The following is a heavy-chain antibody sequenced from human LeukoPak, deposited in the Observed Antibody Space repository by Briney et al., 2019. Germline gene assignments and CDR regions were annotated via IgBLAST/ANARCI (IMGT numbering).Heavy chain of an antibody. V-gene: IGHV3-66*01. CDR2: IYSGGTT. CDR3: ARDQYSYAHAAH. D-gene: IGHD5-18*01. CDR1: GFTVSSNY. Sequence: GGSLRLSCAASGFTVSSNYMSWVRQAPGKGLEWVSVIYSGGTTYYADSVKGRFTISRDNSKNTLHLQMNSLRAEDTAVYYCARDQYSYAHAAHWGQGTLVTVSP. J-gene: IGHJ4*02.